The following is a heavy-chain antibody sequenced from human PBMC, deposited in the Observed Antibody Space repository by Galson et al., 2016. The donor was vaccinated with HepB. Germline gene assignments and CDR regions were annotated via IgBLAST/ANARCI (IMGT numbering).Heavy chain of an antibody. Sequence: SLRLSCAGSGFTVGNNQVNWVRQTPGKGLEWVSVMQSDGVTHYADSVKDRFIISRDNSKNTLYLQMNRLRADDTAVYYCASGVIGGRNYWGQGNLVTVSS. CDR1: GFTVGNNQ. D-gene: IGHD3-16*01. V-gene: IGHV3-53*01. CDR3: ASGVIGGRNY. CDR2: MQSDGVT. J-gene: IGHJ4*02.